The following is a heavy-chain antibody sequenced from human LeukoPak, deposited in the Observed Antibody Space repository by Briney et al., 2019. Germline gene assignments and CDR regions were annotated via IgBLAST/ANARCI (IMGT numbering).Heavy chain of an antibody. CDR3: ARENYGGNSRWFDP. CDR2: IYSGGST. D-gene: IGHD4-23*01. CDR1: GFTVSSNY. J-gene: IGHJ5*02. V-gene: IGHV3-53*01. Sequence: QTGGSLRLSCAASGFTVSSNYMSWVRQAPGKGLEWVSVIYSGGSTYYADSVKGRFTISRDNSKNTLYLQMNSLRAEDTAVYYCARENYGGNSRWFDPWGQGTLVTVSS.